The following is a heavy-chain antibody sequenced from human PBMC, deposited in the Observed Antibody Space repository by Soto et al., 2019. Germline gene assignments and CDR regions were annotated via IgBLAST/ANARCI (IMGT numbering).Heavy chain of an antibody. V-gene: IGHV4-59*08. Sequence: SETLSLTCTVSGGSISSYYWSWIRQPPGKGLEWIGYIYYSGSTDYNPSLKSRVTISVDTSKNQFSLKLSSVTAADTAVYYCARRYSSAFDIWGQGTMVTVSS. J-gene: IGHJ3*02. D-gene: IGHD6-13*01. CDR3: ARRYSSAFDI. CDR2: IYYSGST. CDR1: GGSISSYY.